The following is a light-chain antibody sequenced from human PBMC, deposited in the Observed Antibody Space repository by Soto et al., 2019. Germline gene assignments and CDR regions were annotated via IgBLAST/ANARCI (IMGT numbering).Light chain of an antibody. CDR1: QGISSY. Sequence: AIRMTQSPSSFSASTGDRVTITCRASQGISSYLAWYQQKPGKAPKLLVYAASTLQSGVPSRFSGSGSGTHFTLTISGLQSEDFATYYCQQYYSYPQTFGQGTKVEIK. CDR3: QQYYSYPQT. V-gene: IGKV1-8*01. J-gene: IGKJ1*01. CDR2: AAS.